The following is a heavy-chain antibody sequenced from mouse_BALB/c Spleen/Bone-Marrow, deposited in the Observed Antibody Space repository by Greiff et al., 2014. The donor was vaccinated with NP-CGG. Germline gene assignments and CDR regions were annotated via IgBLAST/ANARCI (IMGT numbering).Heavy chain of an antibody. CDR1: GFNIKDTH. CDR2: IDPANGNT. J-gene: IGHJ2*01. CDR3: ALYYDYDVGY. D-gene: IGHD2-4*01. Sequence: VQLKESGAELVKPGASVKLSCTASGFNIKDTHMHWGKQRPEKGLEWIGRIDPANGNTKYDPKFQGKATITADTSSNTAYLQLSSLTSEDTAVYYCALYYDYDVGYWGQGTTLTVSS. V-gene: IGHV14-3*02.